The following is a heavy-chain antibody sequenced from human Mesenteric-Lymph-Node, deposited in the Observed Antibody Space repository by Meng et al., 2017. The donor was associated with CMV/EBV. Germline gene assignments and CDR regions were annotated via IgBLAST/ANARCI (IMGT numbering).Heavy chain of an antibody. Sequence: GSLRLSCAVSGGSISSSNWWSWVRQPPGKGLEWIGEIYHSGSTNYNPSLKSRVTISVDTSKNQFSLKLSSVTAADTAVYYCAGKNYDFWSAYPHAVDIWGQGTMVTVSS. J-gene: IGHJ3*02. CDR3: AGKNYDFWSAYPHAVDI. CDR2: IYHSGST. CDR1: GGSISSSNW. V-gene: IGHV4-4*02. D-gene: IGHD3-3*01.